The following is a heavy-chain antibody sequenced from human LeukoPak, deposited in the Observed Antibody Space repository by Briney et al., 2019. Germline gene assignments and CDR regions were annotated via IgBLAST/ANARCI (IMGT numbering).Heavy chain of an antibody. D-gene: IGHD3-3*01. CDR2: IFYSGST. CDR3: ARHFFPAVYYYYMDV. Sequence: SETLSLTCTVSGDSISSYYWTWIRQPPGKGLESIGYIFYSGSTNYNPSLKSRVTISVDTSKNQFSLKLSSVTAADTAVYYCARHFFPAVYYYYMDVWGKGTTVTVSS. CDR1: GDSISSYY. V-gene: IGHV4-59*08. J-gene: IGHJ6*03.